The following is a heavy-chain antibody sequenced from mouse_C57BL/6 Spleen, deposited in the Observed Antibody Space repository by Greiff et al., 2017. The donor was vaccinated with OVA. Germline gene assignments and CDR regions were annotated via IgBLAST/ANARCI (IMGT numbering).Heavy chain of an antibody. J-gene: IGHJ2*01. CDR1: GFNIKDDY. V-gene: IGHV14-4*01. CDR2: IDPENGDT. CDR3: TTGGSSYGFDY. D-gene: IGHD1-1*01. Sequence: EVQLQQSGAELVRPGASVKLSCTASGFNIKDDYMHWVKQRPEQGLEWIGWIDPENGDTAYASKFQGKATITADTSSNTAYLQLSSLTSEDTAVYYYTTGGSSYGFDYWGQGTTLTVSS.